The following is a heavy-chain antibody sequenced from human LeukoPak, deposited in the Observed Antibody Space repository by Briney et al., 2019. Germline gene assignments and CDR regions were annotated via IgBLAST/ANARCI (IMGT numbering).Heavy chain of an antibody. CDR2: IYHSGST. CDR3: ARHGDDIFEWELPGPYYFDY. V-gene: IGHV4-4*02. Sequence: PSETLSLTCAVSGGSISSSNWWSWVRQPPGKGLEWIGEIYHSGSTNYNPSLKSRVTISVDKSKNQFSLKLSSVTAADTAVYYCARHGDDIFEWELPGPYYFDYWGQGTLVTVSS. CDR1: GGSISSSNW. D-gene: IGHD1-26*01. J-gene: IGHJ4*02.